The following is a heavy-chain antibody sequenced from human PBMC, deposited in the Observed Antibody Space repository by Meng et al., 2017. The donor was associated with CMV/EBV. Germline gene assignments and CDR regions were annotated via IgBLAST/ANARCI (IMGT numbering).Heavy chain of an antibody. CDR3: ARDSAVAGVVDY. J-gene: IGHJ4*02. CDR1: GGSISSSSYY. CDR2: IYYSGST. V-gene: IGHV4-39*07. Sequence: LQLQEPGPGLVKPSETLSLTCNVSGGSISSSSYYWGWIRQPPGKGLEWIGSIYYSGSTYYNPSLKSRVTISVDTSKNQFSLKLSSVTAADTAVYYCARDSAVAGVVDYWGQGTLVTVSS. D-gene: IGHD6-19*01.